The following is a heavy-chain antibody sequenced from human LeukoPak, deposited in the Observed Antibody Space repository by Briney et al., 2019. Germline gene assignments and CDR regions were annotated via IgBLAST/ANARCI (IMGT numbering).Heavy chain of an antibody. CDR2: IGSSGDST. V-gene: IGHV3-23*01. Sequence: GGSLRLSCAASGFTFSSYGMSWVRQGPGKGLEWVSAIGSSGDSTYYADSVNGRFTISRDNSKNTLSLHMNSLRAEDTALYYCARDLDSSGYYHVVDSWGQGALVTVSS. J-gene: IGHJ4*02. CDR3: ARDLDSSGYYHVVDS. CDR1: GFTFSSYG. D-gene: IGHD3-22*01.